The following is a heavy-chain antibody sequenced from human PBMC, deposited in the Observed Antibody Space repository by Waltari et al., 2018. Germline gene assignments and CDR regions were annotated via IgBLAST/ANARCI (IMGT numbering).Heavy chain of an antibody. CDR3: AGGYSGSYYGDY. CDR1: GFTFSSYS. D-gene: IGHD1-26*01. Sequence: EVQLVESGGGLVKPGGSLRLSCAASGFTFSSYSMNWVRQAPGKGLEWVSSISSSSSYIYYADSVKGRFTISRDNAKNSLYLQMNSLRAEDMAVYYCAGGYSGSYYGDYWGQGTLVTVSS. V-gene: IGHV3-21*01. J-gene: IGHJ4*02. CDR2: ISSSSSYI.